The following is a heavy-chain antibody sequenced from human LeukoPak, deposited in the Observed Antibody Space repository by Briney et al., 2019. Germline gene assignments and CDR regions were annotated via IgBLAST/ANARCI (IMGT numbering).Heavy chain of an antibody. V-gene: IGHV7-4-1*02. D-gene: IGHD5-12*01. CDR3: VRQYSGYESLYFDS. J-gene: IGHJ4*02. CDR1: GYTFSIYT. Sequence: GASVSVSCKASGYTFSIYTLCWLRQAPAQGLEWVGWINTNTGTPTYAQGFTGRFVFSLDSSVSTAYLRISSLKAEDIAVYYCVRQYSGYESLYFDSWGQGTLVTVSS. CDR2: INTNTGTP.